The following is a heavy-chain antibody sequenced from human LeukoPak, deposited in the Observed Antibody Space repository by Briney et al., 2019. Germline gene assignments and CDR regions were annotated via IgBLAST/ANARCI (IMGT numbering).Heavy chain of an antibody. CDR1: GFTFSDYW. J-gene: IGHJ4*02. CDR2: INGDGTST. Sequence: GGSLRLSCAASGFTFSDYWMHWVRQAPGKGLVWVSRINGDGTSTRYADSVKGRFTISRDNAKNTLYLQMNSLRAEDTAVYYCAKLVGATTGIDYWGQGTLVTVSS. CDR3: AKLVGATTGIDY. V-gene: IGHV3-74*01. D-gene: IGHD1-26*01.